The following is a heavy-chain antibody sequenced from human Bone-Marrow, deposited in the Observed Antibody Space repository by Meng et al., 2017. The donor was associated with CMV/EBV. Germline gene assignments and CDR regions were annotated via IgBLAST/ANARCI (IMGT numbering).Heavy chain of an antibody. D-gene: IGHD6-13*01. CDR2: IDWDDDK. CDR1: GFSLSTSGMC. J-gene: IGHJ6*02. V-gene: IGHV2-70*20. CDR3: ARQLVPLYYYGMDV. Sequence: SGPTLVKPTQTLTLTCTFSGFSLSTSGMCVSWVRQPPGKALEWLALIDWDDDKYYSTSLKTRLTISKDTSKNQVVLTMTNMDPVDTATYYCARQLVPLYYYGMDVWGQGTLVTVSS.